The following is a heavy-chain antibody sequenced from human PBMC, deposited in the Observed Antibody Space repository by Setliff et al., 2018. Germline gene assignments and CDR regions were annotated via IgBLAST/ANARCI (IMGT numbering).Heavy chain of an antibody. Sequence: SETLSLTCSVSGDSIGRGGYYWSWIRQQPGKGLEWIASIYYIGSTYYNPSLKSRLRVSMDSSKNQFYLDLSSVTAADTAVYYCARDRRGGYGAINWFDPWGQGTLVTV. CDR3: ARDRRGGYGAINWFDP. D-gene: IGHD3-16*01. V-gene: IGHV4-31*03. J-gene: IGHJ5*02. CDR2: IYYIGST. CDR1: GDSIGRGGYY.